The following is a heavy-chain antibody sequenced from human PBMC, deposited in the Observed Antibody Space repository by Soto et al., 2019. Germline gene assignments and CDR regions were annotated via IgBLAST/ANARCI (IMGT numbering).Heavy chain of an antibody. D-gene: IGHD5-18*01. CDR2: ISGSGDGT. CDR3: AGPGYSSQDY. V-gene: IGHV3-23*01. Sequence: GGSLRLSCAASGFTFSSFALSWVRQAPGKGLEWVSAISGSGDGTDYAASVKGRFTISRDNPKNTLYLQMNSLRAEDTAVYYCAGPGYSSQDYWGQGALVTVSS. J-gene: IGHJ4*02. CDR1: GFTFSSFA.